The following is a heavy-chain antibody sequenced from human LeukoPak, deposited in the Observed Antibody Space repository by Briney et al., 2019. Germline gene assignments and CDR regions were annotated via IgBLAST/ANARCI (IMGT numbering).Heavy chain of an antibody. CDR2: IYYSGST. CDR1: GGSISSSSYY. Sequence: SETLSLTCTVSGGSISSSSYYWGWIRQPPGKGLEWIGSIYYSGSTYYNSSLKSRVTMSVDTSKNQFSLKLSSVTAADTAVYYCARDTYYYGSGSYRLDYWGQGTLVTVSS. V-gene: IGHV4-39*07. J-gene: IGHJ4*02. D-gene: IGHD3-10*01. CDR3: ARDTYYYGSGSYRLDY.